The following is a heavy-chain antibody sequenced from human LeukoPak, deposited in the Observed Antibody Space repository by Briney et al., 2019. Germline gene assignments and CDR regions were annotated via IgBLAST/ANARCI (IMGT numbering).Heavy chain of an antibody. D-gene: IGHD3-10*01. CDR2: TNPNSGNT. CDR3: ARAPRITMVRGVIYWFDP. CDR1: GYTFTSYD. J-gene: IGHJ5*02. Sequence: GASVKVSCKASGYTFTSYDINWVRQATGQGLEWMGWTNPNSGNTGYAQKFQGRVTITRNISISTAYMELSSLRSEDTAVYYCARAPRITMVRGVIYWFDPWGQGTLVTVSS. V-gene: IGHV1-8*03.